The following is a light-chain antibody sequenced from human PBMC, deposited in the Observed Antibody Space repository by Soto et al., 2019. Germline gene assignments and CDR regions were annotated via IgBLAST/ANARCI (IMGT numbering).Light chain of an antibody. CDR2: DAS. CDR3: QQYNSYPLT. Sequence: DIQMTQSPSTLSASVGDRVTITCRASQSISSWLAWYQQKPGKAPTLLIYDASSLESGVPSRFSGSGSGTEFTLTISSLQPDDFATYYCQQYNSYPLTFGQGTKVEIK. J-gene: IGKJ1*01. CDR1: QSISSW. V-gene: IGKV1-5*01.